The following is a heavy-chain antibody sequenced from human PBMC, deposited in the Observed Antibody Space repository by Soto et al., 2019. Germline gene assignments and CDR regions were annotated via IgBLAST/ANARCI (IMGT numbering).Heavy chain of an antibody. Sequence: GGYLRLSCAASEFTFSNYAMSWVRQAPGKGLEWVSAISYGGGTTYYADSVKGRFTISRDNSKNTLYLQMNSLRAEDTAVYYCPKNPGYYYDSTGYHFDYWGHGTMVTISS. CDR1: EFTFSNYA. V-gene: IGHV3-23*01. D-gene: IGHD3-22*01. CDR2: ISYGGGTT. CDR3: PKNPGYYYDSTGYHFDY. J-gene: IGHJ4*01.